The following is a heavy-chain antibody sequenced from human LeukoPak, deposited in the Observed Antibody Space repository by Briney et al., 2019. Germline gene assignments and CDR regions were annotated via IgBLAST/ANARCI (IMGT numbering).Heavy chain of an antibody. J-gene: IGHJ4*02. CDR1: GFTVSSNY. Sequence: GGSLRLSCAASGFTVSSNYMSWVRQAPGKGLEWVSVIYSGGSTYYADSVKGRLTISRDNSKSTLYIQMNSLRAEDTAVYYCARAKPKNMVRGLIMRRESRYYFDYWGQGTLVTVSS. CDR2: IYSGGST. D-gene: IGHD3-10*01. V-gene: IGHV3-53*01. CDR3: ARAKPKNMVRGLIMRRESRYYFDY.